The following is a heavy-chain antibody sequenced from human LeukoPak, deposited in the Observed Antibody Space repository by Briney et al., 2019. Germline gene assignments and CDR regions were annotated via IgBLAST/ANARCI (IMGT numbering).Heavy chain of an antibody. Sequence: ASVKVSCKASGYTFTGYYMHWVRQAPGQGLEWMGWINPNSGGTNYGQKFQGRVTMTRDTSISTGYMELSRLRSDDTAVYYCARDLDNYSGSGSYYNGDPLFQHWGQGTLVTVSS. D-gene: IGHD3-10*01. CDR3: ARDLDNYSGSGSYYNGDPLFQH. CDR2: INPNSGGT. V-gene: IGHV1-2*02. CDR1: GYTFTGYY. J-gene: IGHJ1*01.